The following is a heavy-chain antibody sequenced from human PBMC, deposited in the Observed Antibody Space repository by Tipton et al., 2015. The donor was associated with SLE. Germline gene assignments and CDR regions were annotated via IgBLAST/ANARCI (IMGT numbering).Heavy chain of an antibody. D-gene: IGHD3-3*01. V-gene: IGHV4-59*01. J-gene: IGHJ3*02. CDR2: IYYTGTT. CDR3: AREAVGSGFGAFDI. CDR1: AVSMIGSY. Sequence: TLSLTCSVSAVSMIGSYWSWIRQPPGKGLEWIGYIYYTGTTHYNPSLKSRVTFSVDTSKNQFSLKLTSVTAADTAVYYCAREAVGSGFGAFDIWGQGTMVTVSS.